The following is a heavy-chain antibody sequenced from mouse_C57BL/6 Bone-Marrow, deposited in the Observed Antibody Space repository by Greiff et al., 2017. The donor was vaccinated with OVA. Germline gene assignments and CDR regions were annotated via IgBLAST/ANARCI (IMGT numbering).Heavy chain of an antibody. CDR1: GYTFTSYG. Sequence: QVQLQQPGAELARPGASVKLSCKASGYTFTSYGISWVKQRTGQGLEWIGEIYPRSGNTYYNEKFKGKATLTADKSSSTAYMELRSLTSEDSAVSFGARDGYCGFAYWGQGTLVTVSA. CDR2: IYPRSGNT. V-gene: IGHV1-81*01. CDR3: ARDGYCGFAY. J-gene: IGHJ3*01. D-gene: IGHD2-3*01.